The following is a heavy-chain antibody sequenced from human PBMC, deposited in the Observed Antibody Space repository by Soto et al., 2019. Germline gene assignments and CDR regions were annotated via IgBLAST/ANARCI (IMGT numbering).Heavy chain of an antibody. Sequence: ASVKVSCKASGYTFTSYGISWVRQAPGQGLEWMGWISAYNGNTNYAQKLQGRVTMTTDTFTSTAYMELRGLRSDDTAVYYCAREDSSRWYGYWGQGTLVTVSS. V-gene: IGHV1-18*01. CDR3: AREDSSRWYGY. CDR2: ISAYNGNT. D-gene: IGHD6-19*01. J-gene: IGHJ4*02. CDR1: GYTFTSYG.